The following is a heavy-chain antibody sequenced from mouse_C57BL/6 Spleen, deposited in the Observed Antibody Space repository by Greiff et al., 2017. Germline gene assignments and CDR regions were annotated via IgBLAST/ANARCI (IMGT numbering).Heavy chain of an antibody. V-gene: IGHV1-66*01. J-gene: IGHJ1*03. D-gene: IGHD2-3*01. CDR1: GYSFTSYY. CDR3: ARGGLLQGIDV. CDR2: IYPGSGNT. Sequence: QVQLQQSGPELVKPGASVKISCKASGYSFTSYYIHWVKQRPGQGLEWIGWIYPGSGNTKYNEKFKGKATLTADTSSSTAYMQLSSLTSEDSAVYYCARGGLLQGIDVWGTGTTVTVSS.